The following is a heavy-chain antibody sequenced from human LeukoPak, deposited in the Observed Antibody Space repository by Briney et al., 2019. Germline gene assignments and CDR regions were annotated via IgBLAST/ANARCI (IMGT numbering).Heavy chain of an antibody. J-gene: IGHJ4*02. V-gene: IGHV3-23*01. CDR1: GFTFSTYA. CDR2: ISGSGGNT. D-gene: IGHD3-22*01. Sequence: GGSLRLSCAASGFTFSTYAMSWVRQAPGKGLEWVSAISGSGGNTYYADSVKGRFTISRDNSKNTLFLQMNSLRAEDTAVYYCARDLSSGYYGYWGQGTLVTVSS. CDR3: ARDLSSGYYGY.